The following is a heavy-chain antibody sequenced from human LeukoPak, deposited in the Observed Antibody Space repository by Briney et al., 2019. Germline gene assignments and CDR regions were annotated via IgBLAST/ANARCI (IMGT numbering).Heavy chain of an antibody. D-gene: IGHD6-13*01. CDR1: GFTFSDYY. J-gene: IGHJ5*02. Sequence: PGGSLRLSCAASGFTFSDYYMSWIRQAPGKGLEWVSYISSSSSYTNYADSVKGRFTISRDNAKNSLYLQMNSLRAEDTAVYYCARVGRYSSSPFDPWGQGTLVTVPP. CDR3: ARVGRYSSSPFDP. V-gene: IGHV3-11*06. CDR2: ISSSSSYT.